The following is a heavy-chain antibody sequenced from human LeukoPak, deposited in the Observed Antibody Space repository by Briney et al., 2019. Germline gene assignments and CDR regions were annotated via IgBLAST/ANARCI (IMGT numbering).Heavy chain of an antibody. CDR3: AKDRRQILTGLKGGFDP. Sequence: GGSLRLSCAASGFTFSTFGMHWVRQAPGKGLEWVAFIRSDGNTKDYADSVKGRLTISRDNSKNTLYLQMNSLRADDTAVYFCAKDRRQILTGLKGGFDPWGQGTLVTVSS. CDR1: GFTFSTFG. D-gene: IGHD3-9*01. J-gene: IGHJ5*02. V-gene: IGHV3-30*02. CDR2: IRSDGNTK.